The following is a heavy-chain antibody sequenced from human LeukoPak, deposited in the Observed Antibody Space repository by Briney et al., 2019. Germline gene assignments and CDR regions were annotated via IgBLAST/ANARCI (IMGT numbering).Heavy chain of an antibody. D-gene: IGHD3-3*01. V-gene: IGHV3-30*02. Sequence: PGGSLRLSCAASGFTFSSYVMHWVRQAPGKGLEWVAFIWYDGSNKYYADSVKGRFTISRDNSKNTLHLQMSSLRSEDTAVYYCATLQFLEWLPHYYFDYWGQGTLVTVSS. J-gene: IGHJ4*02. CDR2: IWYDGSNK. CDR3: ATLQFLEWLPHYYFDY. CDR1: GFTFSSYV.